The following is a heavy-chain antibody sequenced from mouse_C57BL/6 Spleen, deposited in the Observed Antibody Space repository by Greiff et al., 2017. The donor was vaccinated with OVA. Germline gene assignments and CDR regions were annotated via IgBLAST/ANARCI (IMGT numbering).Heavy chain of an antibody. CDR2: IRSKSNNYAT. J-gene: IGHJ3*01. Sequence: EVKLVESGGGLVQPKGSLKLSCAASGFSFNTYAMNWVRQAPGKGLEWVARIRSKSNNYATYYADSVKDRFTISRDDSESMLYLQMNNLKTEDTAMYYCVRQLSGFAYWGQGTLVTVSA. CDR1: GFSFNTYA. V-gene: IGHV10-1*01. CDR3: VRQLSGFAY.